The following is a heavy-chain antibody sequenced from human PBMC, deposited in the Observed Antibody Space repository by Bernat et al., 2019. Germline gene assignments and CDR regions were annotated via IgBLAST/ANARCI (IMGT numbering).Heavy chain of an antibody. V-gene: IGHV1-18*01. CDR3: ARDRSVVRGVQPNYYYGMDV. J-gene: IGHJ6*02. CDR1: GYTFTSYG. Sequence: QVQLVQSGAEVKKPGASVKVSCKASGYTFTSYGISWVRQAPGQGLEWMGWISAYNGNTNYAQKLQGRVTMTTDTSTSTAYMELRSLRSDDTAVYYCARDRSVVRGVQPNYYYGMDVWGQGTTVTVSS. CDR2: ISAYNGNT. D-gene: IGHD3-10*01.